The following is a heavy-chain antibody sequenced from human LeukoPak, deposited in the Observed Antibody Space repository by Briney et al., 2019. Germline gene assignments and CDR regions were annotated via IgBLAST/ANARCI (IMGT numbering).Heavy chain of an antibody. D-gene: IGHD1-26*01. CDR1: GFTFSSYW. Sequence: GSLRLSCAASGFTFSSYWMSWVRQAPGKGLEWVANIKQDGSEKYYVDSVKGRFTISRDNAKNSLYLQMNSMRAENTAVYYSASSTTRRYSGSYEVDYWGQGTLVTVSS. CDR2: IKQDGSEK. CDR3: ASSTTRRYSGSYEVDY. V-gene: IGHV3-7*01. J-gene: IGHJ4*02.